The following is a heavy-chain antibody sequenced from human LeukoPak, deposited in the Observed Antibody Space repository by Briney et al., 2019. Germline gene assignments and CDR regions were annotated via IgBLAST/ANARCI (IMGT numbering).Heavy chain of an antibody. CDR3: ASGVPNWFDP. CDR1: GGSISSGDYY. CDR2: IYYSGST. V-gene: IGHV4-30-4*01. J-gene: IGHJ5*02. Sequence: SETLSLTCTVSGGSISSGDYYWSWIRQPPGTGLEWIGYIYYSGSTYYNPSLKSRVTISVDTSKNQFSLKLSSVTAADTAVYYCASGVPNWFDPWGQGTLVTVSS. D-gene: IGHD3-10*01.